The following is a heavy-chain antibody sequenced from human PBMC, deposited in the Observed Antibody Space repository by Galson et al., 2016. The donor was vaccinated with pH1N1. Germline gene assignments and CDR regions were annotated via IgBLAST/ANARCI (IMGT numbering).Heavy chain of an antibody. V-gene: IGHV1-69*04. J-gene: IGHJ5*02. Sequence: SVKVSCKASGGTFRSYVIIWVRQAPGQGLQWMGRIVPITCVTNYAQQFQDRVTITADESTSTAYMELSSLRSEDTAVYYCAPGGDDYGGNPHWFDPWGQGTLVTVSS. CDR1: GGTFRSYV. D-gene: IGHD4-23*01. CDR2: IVPITCVT. CDR3: APGGDDYGGNPHWFDP.